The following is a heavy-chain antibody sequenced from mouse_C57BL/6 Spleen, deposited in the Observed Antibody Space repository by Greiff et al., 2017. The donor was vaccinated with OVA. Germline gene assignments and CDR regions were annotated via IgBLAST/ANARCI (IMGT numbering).Heavy chain of an antibody. CDR1: GFTFSDYG. V-gene: IGHV5-17*01. CDR3: ARAADYYGYAMDY. J-gene: IGHJ4*01. CDR2: ISSGSSTI. Sequence: EVQGVESGGGLVKPGGSLKLSCAASGFTFSDYGMHWVRQAPETGLEWVAYISSGSSTIYYADTVKGRFTISRDNAKNTLFLQMTSLWSEDTAMYYCARAADYYGYAMDYWGQGTSGTVSS. D-gene: IGHD1-1*01.